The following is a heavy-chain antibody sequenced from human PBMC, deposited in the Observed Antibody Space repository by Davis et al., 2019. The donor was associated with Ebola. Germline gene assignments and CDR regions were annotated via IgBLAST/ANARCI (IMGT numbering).Heavy chain of an antibody. Sequence: ASVKVSCKASGYTFTNYGITWVRQAPGQGLEWMGWINPHNGNTNYAQNVQGRVIMTTDTATTTAYMEVGGLRSDDTAAYYCARAQFPTTSDHWGQGTLVTVSS. J-gene: IGHJ4*02. D-gene: IGHD1-1*01. CDR3: ARAQFPTTSDH. CDR2: INPHNGNT. CDR1: GYTFTNYG. V-gene: IGHV1-18*04.